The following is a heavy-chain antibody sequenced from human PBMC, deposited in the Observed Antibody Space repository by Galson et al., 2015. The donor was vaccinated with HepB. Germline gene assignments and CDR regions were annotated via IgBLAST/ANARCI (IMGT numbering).Heavy chain of an antibody. Sequence: SVKVSCKASGYTFTSYAMHWVRQAPGQRLEWMGWINAGNGNTKYSQKFQGRVTITRDTSASTAYMELSSLRSEDTAVYYCARDRRPTYIVVVPAGAGFDPWGQGTLVTVSS. CDR3: ARDRRPTYIVVVPAGAGFDP. J-gene: IGHJ5*02. CDR1: GYTFTSYA. CDR2: INAGNGNT. V-gene: IGHV1-3*01. D-gene: IGHD2-2*01.